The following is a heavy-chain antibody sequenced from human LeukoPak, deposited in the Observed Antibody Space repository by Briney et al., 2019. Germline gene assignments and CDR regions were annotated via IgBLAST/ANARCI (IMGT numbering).Heavy chain of an antibody. CDR2: INWNGGST. Sequence: PGGSLRLSCAASGFTFDDYGMSWVRQAPGKGLEGVFGINWNGGSTDYADSVKGRFTISRDNAKNSLYLQMNSLRAEDTAFYYCARNFGGGDRSGPFYWGQGTLVTVSS. D-gene: IGHD3-22*01. V-gene: IGHV3-20*04. CDR1: GFTFDDYG. J-gene: IGHJ4*02. CDR3: ARNFGGGDRSGPFY.